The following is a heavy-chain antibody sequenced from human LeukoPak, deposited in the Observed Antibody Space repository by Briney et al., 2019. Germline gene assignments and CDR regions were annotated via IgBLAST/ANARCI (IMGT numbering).Heavy chain of an antibody. CDR1: GFTFSIYR. CDR2: IGSRSTYI. J-gene: IGHJ4*02. Sequence: PGGSLRLSCAASGFTFSIYRMNWVRQAPGKGLEWVSSIGSRSTYIYYADSVKGRFAISRDNAKNSLYLQMNSLSAEDTAVYYCARDLSSSSLDYWGQGTLVTVSS. D-gene: IGHD6-6*01. CDR3: ARDLSSSSLDY. V-gene: IGHV3-21*01.